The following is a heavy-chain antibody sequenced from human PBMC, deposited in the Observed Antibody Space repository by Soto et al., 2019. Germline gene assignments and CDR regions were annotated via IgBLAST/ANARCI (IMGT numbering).Heavy chain of an antibody. J-gene: IGHJ6*02. D-gene: IGHD3-22*01. Sequence: GASVKVSCKASGGTFSSYAISWVRQAPGQGLEWMGGIIPIFGTANYAQKFQGRVTITRDTSASTAYMELSSLRSEDTAVYYCARVKYYYDSSVAMDVWGQGTTVTVSS. CDR3: ARVKYYYDSSVAMDV. CDR2: IIPIFGTA. V-gene: IGHV1-69*05. CDR1: GGTFSSYA.